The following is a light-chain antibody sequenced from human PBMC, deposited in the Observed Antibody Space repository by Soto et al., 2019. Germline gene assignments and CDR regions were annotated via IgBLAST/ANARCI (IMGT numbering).Light chain of an antibody. CDR2: GAS. CDR1: QTVSTH. J-gene: IGKJ4*01. V-gene: IGKV3-11*01. CDR3: QQRHNWLT. Sequence: ETMMTQSPDTLSVSLGERATLSCRARQTVSTHLSWYQHKPGQAPRLLIYGASNRATGIPARFSGSGSGTDFTLTISSLEPEDSAVYYCQQRHNWLTFGGGTKVDIK.